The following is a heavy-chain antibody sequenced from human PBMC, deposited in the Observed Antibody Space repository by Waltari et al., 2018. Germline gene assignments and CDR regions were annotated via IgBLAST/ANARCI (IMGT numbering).Heavy chain of an antibody. V-gene: IGHV1-69*01. CDR2: IIPIFGTA. D-gene: IGHD4-17*01. Sequence: QVQLVQSGAEVMKPGSSVTVSSKPSGGSFSSYVLSWVRKAPGQGLEWMGGIIPIFGTANYAQKFQGRVMITADEATSTAYMELSSLRSEDTAVYYCASLTTVVTPNWYFDLWGRGTLVTVSS. CDR3: ASLTTVVTPNWYFDL. CDR1: GGSFSSYV. J-gene: IGHJ2*01.